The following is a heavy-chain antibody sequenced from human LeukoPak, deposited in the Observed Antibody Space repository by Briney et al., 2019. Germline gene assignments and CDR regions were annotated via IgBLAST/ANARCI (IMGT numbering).Heavy chain of an antibody. CDR1: GGSISSSTYY. Sequence: SETLSLTCTVSGGSISSSTYYWGWIRQPPGKGLGWIGSFYNSGSTYYNPSLKSRVIISVDTSKTQFSLKLSSVTAADTAVYYCARDSKHSGTNLRYYYGMDVWGQGTTVTVSS. J-gene: IGHJ6*02. CDR2: FYNSGST. D-gene: IGHD6-19*01. V-gene: IGHV4-39*07. CDR3: ARDSKHSGTNLRYYYGMDV.